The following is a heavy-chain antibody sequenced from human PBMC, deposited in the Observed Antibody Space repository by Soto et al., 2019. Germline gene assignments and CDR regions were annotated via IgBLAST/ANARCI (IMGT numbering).Heavy chain of an antibody. V-gene: IGHV4-4*07. CDR3: AKGDSDYCMAL. D-gene: IGHD4-4*01. J-gene: IGHJ6*02. Sequence: DPLCLTCTSSGFSVSSDCWSWIRHPPGKGLLWIGRSYASVGTNYNPSLKSRVTISVETSKDQVSLKRSALTAADTAVYYCAKGDSDYCMALGGGGTTVHVA. CDR2: SYASVGT. CDR1: GFSVSSDC.